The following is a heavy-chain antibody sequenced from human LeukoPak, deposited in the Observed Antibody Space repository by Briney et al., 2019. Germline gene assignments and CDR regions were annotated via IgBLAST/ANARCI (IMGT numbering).Heavy chain of an antibody. V-gene: IGHV3-30*18. D-gene: IGHD5-12*01. Sequence: GGSLRPSCAASGFTFSSYGMHWVRQAPGKGLEWVAVISYDGSNKYYADSVKGRFTISRDNSKNTLYLQMNSLRAEDTAVYYCAKDLRGYSGYGYYYYYGMDVWGQGTTVTVSS. J-gene: IGHJ6*02. CDR3: AKDLRGYSGYGYYYYYGMDV. CDR1: GFTFSSYG. CDR2: ISYDGSNK.